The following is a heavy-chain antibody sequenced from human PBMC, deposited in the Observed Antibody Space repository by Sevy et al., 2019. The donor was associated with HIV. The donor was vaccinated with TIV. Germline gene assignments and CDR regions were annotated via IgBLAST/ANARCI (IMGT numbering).Heavy chain of an antibody. CDR2: ISGISTYT. CDR3: ARRAGNWDYFDY. D-gene: IGHD7-27*01. J-gene: IGHJ4*02. Sequence: GGSLRLSCAASGFSFSDYYVSWIRQAPGKGREGVSYISGISTYTNYADSVKGRFTISRDNAKNSMYLQLNSLRAEDTAVYYCARRAGNWDYFDYWGQGTLVTVSS. V-gene: IGHV3-11*06. CDR1: GFSFSDYY.